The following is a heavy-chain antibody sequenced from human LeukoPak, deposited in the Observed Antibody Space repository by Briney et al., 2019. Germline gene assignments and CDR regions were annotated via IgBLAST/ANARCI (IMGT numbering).Heavy chain of an antibody. V-gene: IGHV4-38-2*02. CDR1: GYSISSGYY. CDR3: ARDQGDTAMAKPFDY. Sequence: NPAETLSLTCTVSGYSISSGYYWGWIRQPPGKGLEWIGSIYHSGSTYYNPSLKSRVTISVDTSKNQFSLKLSSVTAADTAVYYCARDQGDTAMAKPFDYWGQGTLVTVSP. D-gene: IGHD5-18*01. CDR2: IYHSGST. J-gene: IGHJ4*02.